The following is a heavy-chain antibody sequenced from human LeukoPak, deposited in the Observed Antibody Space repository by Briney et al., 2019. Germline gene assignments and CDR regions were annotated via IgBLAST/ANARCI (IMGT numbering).Heavy chain of an antibody. CDR3: ASITGHSSSWFQGY. J-gene: IGHJ4*02. CDR2: IIPILGIA. V-gene: IGHV1-69*04. D-gene: IGHD6-13*01. CDR1: GGTFSSYA. Sequence: GASVKVSCKASGGTFSSYAISWVRQAPGQGLEWMGRIIPILGIANYAQKFQGGVTITADKSTSTAYMELSSLRSEDTAVYYCASITGHSSSWFQGYWGQGTLVTVSS.